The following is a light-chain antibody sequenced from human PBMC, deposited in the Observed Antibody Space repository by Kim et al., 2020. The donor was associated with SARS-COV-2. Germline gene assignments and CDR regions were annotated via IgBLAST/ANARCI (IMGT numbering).Light chain of an antibody. V-gene: IGKV3D-15*01. CDR3: QQYNEWPPWT. CDR1: QDIRNN. CDR2: DAS. Sequence: VSPGERATLPCRASQDIRNNLAWYQQKPGQPPSLLIYDASTRATGIPARFSGSVSGTEFSLTIDSLQSEDSAVYFCQQYNEWPPWTFGQGTKLEI. J-gene: IGKJ1*01.